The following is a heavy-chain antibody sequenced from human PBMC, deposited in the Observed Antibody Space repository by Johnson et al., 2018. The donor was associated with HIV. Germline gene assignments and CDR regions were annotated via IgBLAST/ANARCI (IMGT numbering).Heavy chain of an antibody. V-gene: IGHV3-15*01. CDR2: IKSKTDGGTT. Sequence: MQLVESGGGLVKPGGSLRLSCAASGFIFSNAWMSWVRQAPGKGLEWVGRIKSKTDGGTTDYAAPVKGRFTLSRDDSKNMLHLQMNSLRAEDTAVYYCARVGATAAFDIWGQGTMVTVSS. J-gene: IGHJ3*02. CDR1: GFIFSNAW. CDR3: ARVGATAAFDI. D-gene: IGHD1-26*01.